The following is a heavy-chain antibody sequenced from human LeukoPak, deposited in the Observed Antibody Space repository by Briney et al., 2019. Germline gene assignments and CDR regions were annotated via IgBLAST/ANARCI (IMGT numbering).Heavy chain of an antibody. CDR1: GFTFSSYW. V-gene: IGHV3-7*04. J-gene: IGHJ4*02. CDR3: ATEGVVPAAIQFDY. D-gene: IGHD2-2*01. CDR2: IKQDGSEK. Sequence: PGGSLRLSCAASGFTFSSYWMSWVRQAPGKGLEWVANIKQDGSEKYYVDSVKGRFTISRDNAKNSLYLQMNSLRAEDTAVYYCATEGVVPAAIQFDYWGQGTLVTVSS.